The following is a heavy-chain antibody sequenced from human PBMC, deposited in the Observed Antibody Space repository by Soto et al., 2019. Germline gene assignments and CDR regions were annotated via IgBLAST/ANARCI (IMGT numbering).Heavy chain of an antibody. D-gene: IGHD2-2*01. V-gene: IGHV4-30-4*01. Sequence: SETLSLTCTVSGGSISSGDYYWSWIRQPPGKGLEWIGYIYYSGSTYYNPSLKSRVTISVDTSKNQFSLKLSSVTAADTAVYYCARGGIVVVPAALDYWGQGTLVTVSS. CDR3: ARGGIVVVPAALDY. CDR1: GGSISSGDYY. J-gene: IGHJ4*02. CDR2: IYYSGST.